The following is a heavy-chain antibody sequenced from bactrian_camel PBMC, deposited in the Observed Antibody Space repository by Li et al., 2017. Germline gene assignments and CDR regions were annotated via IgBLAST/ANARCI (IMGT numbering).Heavy chain of an antibody. CDR1: GHYFGPYC. Sequence: VQLVESGEVTVQAGGSLTISCLTSGHYFGPYCAGWFRELPGKGREGIAAIEPNDRTSYRDAVKDRFTISQDNAKNTLYLQMNSLKPEDTAMYYCAAAPVSGVSPGNALIPDEYRIWGQGTQVTVS. J-gene: IGHJ4*01. D-gene: IGHD5*01. V-gene: IGHV3S55*01. CDR2: IEPNDRT. CDR3: AAAPVSGVSPGNALIPDEYRI.